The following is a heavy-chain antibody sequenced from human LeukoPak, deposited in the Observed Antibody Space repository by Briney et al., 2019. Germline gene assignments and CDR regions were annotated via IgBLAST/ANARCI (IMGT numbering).Heavy chain of an antibody. CDR2: IWYDGSNK. CDR1: GFTFSSYG. J-gene: IGHJ4*02. CDR3: AKGAGQLGWYGGLDY. Sequence: GGSLRLSCAASGFTFSSYGMHWVRQAPGKGLEWVAVIWYDGSNKYYADSVKGRFTISRDNSKNTLYLQMNSLRAEDTAVYYCAKGAGQLGWYGGLDYWGQGTLDPVSS. D-gene: IGHD6-19*01. V-gene: IGHV3-33*06.